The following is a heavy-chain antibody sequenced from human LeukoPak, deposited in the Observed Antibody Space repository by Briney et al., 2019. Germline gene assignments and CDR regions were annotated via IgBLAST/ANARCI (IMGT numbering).Heavy chain of an antibody. CDR2: ISSSGNTK. Sequence: GGSLRLSCAASGFTFSSYEMKGVRQAPGKGLEWVSYISSSGNTKYYADSVKGRFTISRDSAKNSLYLQMNSLRAEDTAVYYCTRESYMTHYCLDYWGQGTLVTVSS. D-gene: IGHD2/OR15-2a*01. CDR3: TRESYMTHYCLDY. J-gene: IGHJ4*02. CDR1: GFTFSSYE. V-gene: IGHV3-48*03.